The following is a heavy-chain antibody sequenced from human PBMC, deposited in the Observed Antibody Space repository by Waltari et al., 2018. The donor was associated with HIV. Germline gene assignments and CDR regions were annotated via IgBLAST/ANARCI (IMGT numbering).Heavy chain of an antibody. V-gene: IGHV4-59*01. D-gene: IGHD4-17*01. J-gene: IGHJ6*02. Sequence: QVQLQESGPGLVKPSETLSLTCTVSGGSISSYSWSWIRQPPGKRLEWIGYIYYSGSTNYNPSLKSRVTISGDTSKNQFSLKLSSVTAADTAVYYCARVDYGPNPYGMDVWGQGTTVTVSS. CDR3: ARVDYGPNPYGMDV. CDR2: IYYSGST. CDR1: GGSISSYS.